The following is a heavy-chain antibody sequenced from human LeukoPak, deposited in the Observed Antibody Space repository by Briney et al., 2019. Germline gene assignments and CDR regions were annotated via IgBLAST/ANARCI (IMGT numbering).Heavy chain of an antibody. V-gene: IGHV1-18*01. CDR1: GYTFSRYG. J-gene: IGHJ4*02. Sequence: ASVKVSCKASGYTFSRYGINWVRQAPGQGLEWVGWISAYSGNTDYAQNLQGRVTMTTDTSTNTAYMDLRNLTSDDTAVYYCARTYYYDSSGYYYWDLDYWGQGTLVTVSS. D-gene: IGHD3-22*01. CDR2: ISAYSGNT. CDR3: ARTYYYDSSGYYYWDLDY.